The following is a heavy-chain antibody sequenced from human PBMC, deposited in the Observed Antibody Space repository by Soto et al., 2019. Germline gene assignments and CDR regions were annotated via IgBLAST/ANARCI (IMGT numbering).Heavy chain of an antibody. CDR2: VSSSGNNT. CDR3: ARDPGEWELHFDY. J-gene: IGHJ4*02. Sequence: EVQLLESGGGLVQPGGSLRLSCAASGFTFSSHGMSWVRQAPGKGLEWVSAVSSSGNNTYYADSVKGRFTLSRDNSKNKMYLQMNSLRAEDTAIYYCARDPGEWELHFDYWGQGTLVTVSS. CDR1: GFTFSSHG. V-gene: IGHV3-23*01. D-gene: IGHD1-26*01.